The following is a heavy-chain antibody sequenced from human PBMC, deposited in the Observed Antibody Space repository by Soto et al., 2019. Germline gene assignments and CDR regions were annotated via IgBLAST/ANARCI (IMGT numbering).Heavy chain of an antibody. CDR1: GFTFSSYA. CDR3: AMFGSSYV. J-gene: IGHJ4*02. CDR2: ISSNGGST. D-gene: IGHD3-10*01. V-gene: IGHV3-64*01. Sequence: EVQLVESGGGLVQPGGSLRLSCAASGFTFSSYAMHWVRQAPGKGLEYVSAISSNGGSTYYANSVKGRFTISRDNSKNTLYLQMGSLRAEDMAVYYCAMFGSSYVWGQGTLVTVSS.